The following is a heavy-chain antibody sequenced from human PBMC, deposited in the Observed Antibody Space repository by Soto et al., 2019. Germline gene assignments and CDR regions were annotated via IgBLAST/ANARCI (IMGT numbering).Heavy chain of an antibody. Sequence: ASVKVSCKASGYSFTSLDINWVRQTAGQGLEWMGWISAYNGNTNYAQKLQGRVTMTTDTSTSTAYMELRSLRSDDTAVYYCARYCSSTSCYYYYGMDVWGQGTTVAVSS. D-gene: IGHD2-2*01. CDR1: GYSFTSLD. CDR3: ARYCSSTSCYYYYGMDV. V-gene: IGHV1-18*01. J-gene: IGHJ6*02. CDR2: ISAYNGNT.